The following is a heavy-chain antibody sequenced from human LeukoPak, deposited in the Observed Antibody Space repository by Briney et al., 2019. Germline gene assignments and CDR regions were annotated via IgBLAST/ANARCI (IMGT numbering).Heavy chain of an antibody. CDR2: INPNSGGT. CDR3: ARDSGYSSGWYSFDY. V-gene: IGHV1-2*06. Sequence: ASVKVSCKASGYTFTSYGISWVRQAPGQGLEWMGRINPNSGGTNYAQKFQGRVTVTRDTSISTAYMELSRLRSDDTAVYYCARDSGYSSGWYSFDYWGQGTLVTVSS. D-gene: IGHD6-19*01. J-gene: IGHJ4*02. CDR1: GYTFTSYG.